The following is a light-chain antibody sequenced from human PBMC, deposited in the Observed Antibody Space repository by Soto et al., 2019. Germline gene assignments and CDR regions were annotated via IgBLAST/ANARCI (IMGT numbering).Light chain of an antibody. V-gene: IGLV2-14*01. CDR1: SSDVGGYNY. J-gene: IGLJ2*01. Sequence: QSALTQPASVSGSPGQSITSSCTGTSSDVGGYNYVSWYQQHPGKAPKLMIYDVSNRPSGVSNRFSGSKSGNTASLTISGLQAEDEPDYYCSSYTSSSTLGVFGGGTKLTVL. CDR2: DVS. CDR3: SSYTSSSTLGV.